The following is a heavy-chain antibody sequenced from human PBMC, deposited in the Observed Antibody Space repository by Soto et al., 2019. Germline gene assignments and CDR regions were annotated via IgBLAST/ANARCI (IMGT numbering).Heavy chain of an antibody. CDR2: IWYDGSNK. CDR1: GFTFSSYG. V-gene: IGHV3-33*01. Sequence: GGSLRLSCAASGFTFSSYGMHWVRQAPGKGLEWVAVIWYDGSNKYYADSVKGRFTISRDNSKNTLYLQMNSLRAEDTAVYYCAREKDIVVVWSYYYYMDVWGKGTTVTVSS. D-gene: IGHD2-2*01. CDR3: AREKDIVVVWSYYYYMDV. J-gene: IGHJ6*03.